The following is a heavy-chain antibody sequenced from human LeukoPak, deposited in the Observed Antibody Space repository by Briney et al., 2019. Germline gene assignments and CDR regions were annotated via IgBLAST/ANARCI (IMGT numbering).Heavy chain of an antibody. CDR3: ARPSWGMADSFDI. J-gene: IGHJ3*02. CDR2: IYYSGST. Sequence: SQTLSLTCTVSGGSISSGDYYWSWIRQPPGKGLEWIGYIYYSGSTYYDPSLESRVTISVDTSKNQFSLKLSSVTAADTAVYYCARPSWGMADSFDIWGQGTMVTVSS. D-gene: IGHD7-27*01. CDR1: GGSISSGDYY. V-gene: IGHV4-30-4*08.